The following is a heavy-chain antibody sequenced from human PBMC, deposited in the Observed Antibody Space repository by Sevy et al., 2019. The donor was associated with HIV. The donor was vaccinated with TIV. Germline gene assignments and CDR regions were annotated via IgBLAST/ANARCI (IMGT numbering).Heavy chain of an antibody. CDR1: GFTFSNYA. J-gene: IGHJ4*02. D-gene: IGHD5-18*01. CDR2: ISGSTDAT. V-gene: IGHV3-23*01. Sequence: GGSLRLSCAASGFTFSNYAMSWVRQTPGKWLEWVSAISGSTDATYYTDSVKGRFTISRDNSKNTVYLQMNSLRAEDTAVYYCVKEVSQYSYSDYWGQGTLVTVSS. CDR3: VKEVSQYSYSDY.